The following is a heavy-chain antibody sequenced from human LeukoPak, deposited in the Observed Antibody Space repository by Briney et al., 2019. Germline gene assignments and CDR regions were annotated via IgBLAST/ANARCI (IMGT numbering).Heavy chain of an antibody. CDR3: VRNEFFEYFDYRYHYMDV. V-gene: IGHV1-18*01. J-gene: IGHJ6*03. Sequence: ASVKVSCKASGYTFTSYGISWVRQAPGEGLEWMGWISAFTGNSTFAQKFQGRVIMTRDTSTRTVYMELRSLSPDDTAVYYCVRNEFFEYFDYRYHYMDVWGRGTTVSVSS. D-gene: IGHD3-3*01. CDR2: ISAFTGNS. CDR1: GYTFTSYG.